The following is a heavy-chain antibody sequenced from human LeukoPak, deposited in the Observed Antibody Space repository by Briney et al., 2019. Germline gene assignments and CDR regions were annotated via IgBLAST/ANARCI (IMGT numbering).Heavy chain of an antibody. D-gene: IGHD3-22*01. CDR3: AKDLINYYDSGGPLDY. V-gene: IGHV3-30*18. Sequence: GGSLRLSCAASRFTFSSYGIRWVRQAPGKGLEWVAIISYDGSNKYYADSVKGRFTISRDNSKNTLYLQMNSLKPEDTAVYYCAKDLINYYDSGGPLDYWGQGTLVTVSS. CDR2: ISYDGSNK. CDR1: RFTFSSYG. J-gene: IGHJ4*02.